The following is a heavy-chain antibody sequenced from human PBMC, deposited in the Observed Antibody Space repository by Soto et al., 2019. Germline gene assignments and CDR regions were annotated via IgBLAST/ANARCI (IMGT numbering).Heavy chain of an antibody. CDR3: ARHGGGSGSYYPYRWFDP. CDR2: IYYSGST. J-gene: IGHJ5*02. D-gene: IGHD3-10*01. Sequence: PSETLSLTCTVSGGSISSSSYYWGWIRQPPGKGLEWIGSIYYSGSTYYNPSLKSRVTISVDTSKNHFSLKLSSVTAADTAVYYCARHGGGSGSYYPYRWFDPWGQGTLVTVSS. V-gene: IGHV4-39*01. CDR1: GGSISSSSYY.